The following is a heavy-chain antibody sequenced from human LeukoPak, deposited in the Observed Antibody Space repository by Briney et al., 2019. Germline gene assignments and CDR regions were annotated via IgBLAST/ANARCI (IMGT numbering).Heavy chain of an antibody. CDR2: INHSGST. CDR3: SRQLAAVNFGY. D-gene: IGHD6-13*01. V-gene: IGHV4-34*01. Sequence: SETLSLTCAVYGGSFSGYYWSWIRQPPGKGLEWIGEINHSGSTNYNPSLKSRVTISVDTSKNQFSLKLSSVTAADTAVYYCSRQLAAVNFGYWGQGTLVTVSS. J-gene: IGHJ4*02. CDR1: GGSFSGYY.